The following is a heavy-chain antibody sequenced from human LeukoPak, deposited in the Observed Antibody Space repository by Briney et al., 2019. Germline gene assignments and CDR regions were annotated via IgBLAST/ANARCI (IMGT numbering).Heavy chain of an antibody. CDR3: AKEEASGSSHYYYYYGMDV. D-gene: IGHD1-26*01. V-gene: IGHV3-30-3*01. CDR1: GFTFSSYA. J-gene: IGHJ6*02. CDR2: ISYDGSNK. Sequence: PGRSLRLTCAAPGFTFSSYAMHWVRQAPGKGLEWVAVISYDGSNKYYADSVKGRFTISRDNSKNTLYLQMNSLRAEDTAVYYCAKEEASGSSHYYYYYGMDVWGQGTTVTVSS.